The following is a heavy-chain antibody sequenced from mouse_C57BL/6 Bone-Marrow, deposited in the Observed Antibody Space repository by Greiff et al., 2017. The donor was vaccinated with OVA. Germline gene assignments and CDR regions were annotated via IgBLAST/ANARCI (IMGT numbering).Heavy chain of an antibody. CDR3: TRGYSNYYAMDY. J-gene: IGHJ4*01. CDR2: IDPETGGT. V-gene: IGHV1-15*01. Sequence: VQLQQSGAELVRPGASVTLSCKASGYTFTDYEMHWVKQTPVHGLEWIGAIDPETGGTASNQKVKGKAILTADKSSSTAYMELRSLTSEDSAVYYCTRGYSNYYAMDYWGQGTSVTVSS. CDR1: GYTFTDYE. D-gene: IGHD2-5*01.